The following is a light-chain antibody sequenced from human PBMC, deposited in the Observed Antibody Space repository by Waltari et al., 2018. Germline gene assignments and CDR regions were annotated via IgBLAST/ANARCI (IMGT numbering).Light chain of an antibody. V-gene: IGLV2-14*03. Sequence: QSALTQPASVSGYPGQSITISCTGASTDVGDYHYVSWYQQIPGKAPKVIIYDVTKRPSGVSNRFSGSKSGNSASLSISGLQAEDEAHYYCCSYAGRSTWVFGGGTKVTVL. CDR1: STDVGDYHY. CDR3: CSYAGRSTWV. CDR2: DVT. J-gene: IGLJ3*02.